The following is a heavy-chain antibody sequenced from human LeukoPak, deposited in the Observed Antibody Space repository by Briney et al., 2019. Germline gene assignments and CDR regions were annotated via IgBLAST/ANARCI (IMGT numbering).Heavy chain of an antibody. CDR3: ARDAEMATTYYFDY. CDR2: ISYDGSNK. CDR1: GFTFSINA. J-gene: IGHJ4*02. Sequence: PGRSLRLSCAASGFTFSINAMHWVRQAPGKGLEWVAVISYDGSNKYYADSVKGRFTISRDNSKNTLYLQMNSLRPEDTAVYYCARDAEMATTYYFDYWGQGTLVTVSS. D-gene: IGHD5-24*01. V-gene: IGHV3-30*04.